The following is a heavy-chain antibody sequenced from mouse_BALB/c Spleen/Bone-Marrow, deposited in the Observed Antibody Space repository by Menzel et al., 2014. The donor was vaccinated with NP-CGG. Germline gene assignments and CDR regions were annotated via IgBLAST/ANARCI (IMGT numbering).Heavy chain of an antibody. J-gene: IGHJ3*01. CDR2: IYPGNVNT. CDR1: GYTFTSYY. V-gene: IGHV1S56*01. Sequence: QVQLQQSGPELVKPGASVRISCKASGYTFTSYYLHWVKQRPGQGLEWIGWIYPGNVNTKYNEKFKGKATLTADKSSSTAYMQLSSLTSEDSAVYFCARDYDYDAWFAYWGQGTLVTVSA. D-gene: IGHD2-4*01. CDR3: ARDYDYDAWFAY.